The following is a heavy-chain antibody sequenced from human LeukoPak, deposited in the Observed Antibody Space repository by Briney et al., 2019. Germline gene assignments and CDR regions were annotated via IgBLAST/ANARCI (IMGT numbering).Heavy chain of an antibody. CDR1: GYTFTGYY. CDR3: AREYSSLSAEFDY. D-gene: IGHD6-6*01. V-gene: IGHV1-2*06. Sequence: ASVKVSCKASGYTFTGYYMHWVRQAPGRGLEWLGRINPNSGGTNYAQKFQGRVTMTRDTSISTAYMELSRLRSDDTAVYYCAREYSSLSAEFDYWGHGTLVTVSS. J-gene: IGHJ4*01. CDR2: INPNSGGT.